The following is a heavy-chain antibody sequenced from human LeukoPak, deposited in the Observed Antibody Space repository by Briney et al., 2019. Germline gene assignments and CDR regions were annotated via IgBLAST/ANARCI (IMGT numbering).Heavy chain of an antibody. CDR3: ARDNWNYGSSMDV. V-gene: IGHV4-59*01. CDR2: IYYSGST. Sequence: SETLSLTCSVSGGSMSSYYWSWIRQPPGKGLEWIGYIYYSGSTNYNPSLKSRVTISVDTSKNQFSLKLSSVTAADTAVYYCARDNWNYGSSMDVWGQGTTVTVSS. D-gene: IGHD1-7*01. J-gene: IGHJ6*02. CDR1: GGSMSSYY.